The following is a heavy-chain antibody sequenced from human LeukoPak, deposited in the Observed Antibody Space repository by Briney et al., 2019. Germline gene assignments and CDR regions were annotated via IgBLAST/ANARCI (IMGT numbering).Heavy chain of an antibody. J-gene: IGHJ5*02. D-gene: IGHD5-18*01. CDR1: GFTFDDYA. CDR3: AKDIRGYSYGSWFDT. CDR2: ISWNSGSI. V-gene: IGHV3-9*01. Sequence: GRSLRLSCAASGFTFDDYAMHWVRQAPGKGLEWVSGISWNSGSIGYADSVKGRSTISRDNAKNSLYLQMNSLRAEDTALYYCAKDIRGYSYGSWFDTWGQGTLVTVSS.